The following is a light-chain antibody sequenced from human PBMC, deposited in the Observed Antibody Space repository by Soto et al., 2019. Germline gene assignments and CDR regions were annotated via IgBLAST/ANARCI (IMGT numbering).Light chain of an antibody. V-gene: IGLV2-14*01. CDR2: DVS. J-gene: IGLJ1*01. CDR1: SSEIGGYNY. Sequence: QSVLTQPASVSGSPGQSIAISCTGTSSEIGGYNYVSWYQQHPGEAPKLMVYDVSNRPSGVSNRFSGSKSGNTASLTISGLQAEDEADYYCSSYTSSSSYVFGTGTKVTVL. CDR3: SSYTSSSSYV.